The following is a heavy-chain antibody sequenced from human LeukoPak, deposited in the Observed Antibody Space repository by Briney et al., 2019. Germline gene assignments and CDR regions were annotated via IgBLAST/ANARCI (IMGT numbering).Heavy chain of an antibody. CDR3: ARFSSGWSPSGFDY. J-gene: IGHJ4*02. D-gene: IGHD6-19*01. V-gene: IGHV3-74*01. CDR1: GFTFSSYW. Sequence: PGGSLRLSCAASGFTFSSYWMHWVRQGPGKELTWVSHINSDGNTTNYADSVKGRFTISRDNAKNTLYLQMNSLRVEDTAVYYCARFSSGWSPSGFDYWGQGTLVTVSS. CDR2: INSDGNTT.